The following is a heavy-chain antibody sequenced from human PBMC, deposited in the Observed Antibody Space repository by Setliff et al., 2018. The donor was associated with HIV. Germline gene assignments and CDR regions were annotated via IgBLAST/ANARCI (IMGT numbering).Heavy chain of an antibody. Sequence: SETLSLTCAVYGGYFSGYYWSWIRQPPGKGLEWVGEINHSGSSNYNPSLKSRVTISVDTSKNQFSLKLSSVTAADTAVYYCARGRITMVRGVIMGLDYWGQGTLVTVSS. D-gene: IGHD3-10*01. CDR2: INHSGSS. V-gene: IGHV4-34*01. J-gene: IGHJ4*02. CDR3: ARGRITMVRGVIMGLDY. CDR1: GGYFSGYY.